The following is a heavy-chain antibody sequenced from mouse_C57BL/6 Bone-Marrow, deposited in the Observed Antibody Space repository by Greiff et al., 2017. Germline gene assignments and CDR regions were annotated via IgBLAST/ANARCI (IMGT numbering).Heavy chain of an antibody. CDR3: ARGLRGYFDV. V-gene: IGHV1-7*01. Sequence: VKLMESGAELAKPGASVKLSCKASGYTFTSYWMHWVKQRPGQGLEWIGYINPSSGYTKYNQKFKDKATLTADKSSSTADMQLSSLSYEDSAVYYCARGLRGYFDVWGTGTTVTGSS. J-gene: IGHJ1*03. CDR2: INPSSGYT. CDR1: GYTFTSYW. D-gene: IGHD3-1*01.